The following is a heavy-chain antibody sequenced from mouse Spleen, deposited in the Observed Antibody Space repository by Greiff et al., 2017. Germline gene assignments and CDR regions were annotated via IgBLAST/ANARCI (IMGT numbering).Heavy chain of an antibody. CDR2: IYPGSGST. J-gene: IGHJ3*01. CDR3: AREGAY. CDR1: GYTFTEYT. V-gene: IGHV1-55*01. Sequence: QVQLQQSGAELVKPGASVKLSCKASGYTFTEYTIHWVKQRPGQGLEWIGDIYPGSGSTNYNEKFKSKATLTVDTSSSTAYMQLSSLTSEDSAVYYCAREGAYWGQGTLVTVSA.